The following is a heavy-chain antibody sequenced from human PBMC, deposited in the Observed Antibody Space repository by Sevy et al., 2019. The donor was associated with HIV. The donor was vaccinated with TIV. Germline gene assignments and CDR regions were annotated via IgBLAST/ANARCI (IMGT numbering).Heavy chain of an antibody. CDR2: IHSGGKI. CDR1: GFSVSSNY. J-gene: IGHJ6*02. Sequence: GGSLRLSCAASGFSVSSNYMSWVRQAPGKGPEWVSAIHSGGKISYADSVQGRFTIYRENSKNTLYHQMNSLRAEDTAVYYCAREDIVLGEDNYYGIDVWGQGTTVTVSS. V-gene: IGHV3-53*01. CDR3: AREDIVLGEDNYYGIDV. D-gene: IGHD2-15*01.